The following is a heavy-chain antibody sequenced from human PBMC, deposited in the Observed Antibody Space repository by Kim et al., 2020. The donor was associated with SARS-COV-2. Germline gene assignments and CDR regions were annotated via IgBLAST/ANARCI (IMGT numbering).Heavy chain of an antibody. CDR3: ARRAYSSGWWYFDY. V-gene: IGHV3-74*03. Sequence: YADSGKGRFTISRDNAKNTRYLQMNSLRAEDTAVYYCARRAYSSGWWYFDYWGQGTLVTVSS. J-gene: IGHJ4*02. D-gene: IGHD6-19*01.